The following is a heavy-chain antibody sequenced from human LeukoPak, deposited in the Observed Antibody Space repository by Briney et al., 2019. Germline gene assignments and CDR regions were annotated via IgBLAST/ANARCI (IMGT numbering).Heavy chain of an antibody. D-gene: IGHD3-16*01. CDR2: IYPGASNT. V-gene: IGHV5-51*01. CDR3: ARLEAGGFEY. Sequence: GESLKISCKGCGYSFTTYWIGWVRQMPGECLEWMGVIYPGASNTTYSSPLKGQVTISADTSTTTAYLQRSSPKASDTAMYYCARLEAGGFEYWGQGTLVTVSS. CDR1: GYSFTTYW. J-gene: IGHJ4*02.